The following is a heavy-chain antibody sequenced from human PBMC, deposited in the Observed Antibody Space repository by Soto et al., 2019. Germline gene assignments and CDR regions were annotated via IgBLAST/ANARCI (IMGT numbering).Heavy chain of an antibody. CDR3: ARVNTMVRGAIPHI. Sequence: VGSLRLSCAASGFTFSSYGMHRVRQAPGKGLEWVAVIWYDGSNKYYADSVKGRFTISRDNSKNTLYLQMNSLRAEDTAVYYCARVNTMVRGAIPHIWGQGTMVTVSS. CDR2: IWYDGSNK. J-gene: IGHJ3*02. D-gene: IGHD3-10*01. V-gene: IGHV3-33*01. CDR1: GFTFSSYG.